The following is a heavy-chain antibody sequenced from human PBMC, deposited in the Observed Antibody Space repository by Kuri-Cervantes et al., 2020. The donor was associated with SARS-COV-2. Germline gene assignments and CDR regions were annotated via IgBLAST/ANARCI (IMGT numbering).Heavy chain of an antibody. CDR3: ARVPQSSYYDILTGYYLYGMDV. J-gene: IGHJ6*02. CDR2: IQYDGSNK. Sequence: GESLKISCAASGFTFSKYGMHWVRQAPGKGLEWVAFIQYDGSNKYYVDSVKGRFTISRDDSKNTMHLQMNSLRAEDTAVYYCARVPQSSYYDILTGYYLYGMDVWGQGTTVTVSS. D-gene: IGHD3-9*01. V-gene: IGHV3-30*02. CDR1: GFTFSKYG.